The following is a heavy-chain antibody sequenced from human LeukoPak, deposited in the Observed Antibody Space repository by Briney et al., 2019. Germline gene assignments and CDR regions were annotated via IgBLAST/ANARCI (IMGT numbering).Heavy chain of an antibody. J-gene: IGHJ4*02. CDR3: ARNPYDSSGYPDY. V-gene: IGHV3-7*01. CDR2: IKHDGSDQ. CDR1: GFTFSNYW. Sequence: PGGSLRLSCVASGFTFSNYWLTWVRQAPGKGLEWVANIKHDGSDQYYLDSVKGRFTISRDNAKNSLYLQMNSLRAEDTAVYYCARNPYDSSGYPDYWGQGTLVTVSS. D-gene: IGHD3-22*01.